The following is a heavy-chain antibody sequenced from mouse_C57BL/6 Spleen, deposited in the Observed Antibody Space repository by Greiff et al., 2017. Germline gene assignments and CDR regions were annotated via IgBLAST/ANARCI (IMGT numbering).Heavy chain of an antibody. D-gene: IGHD2-3*01. V-gene: IGHV1-69*01. Sequence: VQLQQPGAELVMPGASVKLSCKASGYTFTSYWMHWVKQRPGQGLEWIGEIDPSDSYTNYNQKFKGKSTLTVDKSSSTAYMQLSSLTSEDSAVYYCARWDGSYFDYWGQGTTLTVSS. CDR1: GYTFTSYW. J-gene: IGHJ2*01. CDR3: ARWDGSYFDY. CDR2: IDPSDSYT.